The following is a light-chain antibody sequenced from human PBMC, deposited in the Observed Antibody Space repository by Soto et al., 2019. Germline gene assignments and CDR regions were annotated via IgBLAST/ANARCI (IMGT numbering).Light chain of an antibody. Sequence: QSVLTQPPSASGTPGQRVTISCSGGSSNIGNWDVYWYQQVPGTAPKLLIYKSNQRPSGVPDRISGSKSGTSASLAISGLRSEDEADYYCSAWDDSLGSVLFGGGTKLTVL. V-gene: IGLV1-47*01. CDR1: SSNIGNWD. CDR3: SAWDDSLGSVL. J-gene: IGLJ3*02. CDR2: KSN.